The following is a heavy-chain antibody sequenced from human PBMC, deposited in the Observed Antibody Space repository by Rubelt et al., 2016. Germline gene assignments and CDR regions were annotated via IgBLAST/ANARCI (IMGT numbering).Heavy chain of an antibody. D-gene: IGHD6-19*01. V-gene: IGHV3-53*04. J-gene: IGHJ4*02. CDR2: IYSGGST. CDR3: ARDPPRVAGTGY. Sequence: APGKGLEWVSVIYSGGSTYYADSVKGRFTISRHNSKNTLYLQMNSLRAEDTAVYYCARDPPRVAGTGYWGQGTLVTVSS.